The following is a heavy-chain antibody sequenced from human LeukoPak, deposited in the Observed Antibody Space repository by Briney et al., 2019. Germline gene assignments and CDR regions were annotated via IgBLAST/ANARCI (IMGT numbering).Heavy chain of an antibody. CDR3: ARELRIAAAGTGGYYFDY. Sequence: GASVKVSCKASGYTFTSYGISWVRQAPGQGLEWMGWISAYNGNTNYAQKLQGRVTMTTDTSTSTAYMELRSLRSDDTAVYYCARELRIAAAGTGGYYFDYWGQGTLVTVSS. CDR2: ISAYNGNT. V-gene: IGHV1-18*01. CDR1: GYTFTSYG. J-gene: IGHJ4*02. D-gene: IGHD6-13*01.